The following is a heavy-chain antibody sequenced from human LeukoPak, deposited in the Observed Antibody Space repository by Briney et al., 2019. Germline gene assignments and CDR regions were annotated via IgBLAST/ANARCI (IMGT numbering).Heavy chain of an antibody. CDR1: GYTFTNYY. CDR2: IPPSGGST. CDR3: ARLGVPTAIVYFDY. D-gene: IGHD2-2*01. V-gene: IGHV1-46*01. J-gene: IGHJ4*02. Sequence: ASVKVSCKASGYTFTNYYIHWVRQAPGQGLEWMGIIPPSGGSTNYAQKFQGRATMTRDTSTSTVYMELSSLRSEDTAVYYCARLGVPTAIVYFDYWGQGTLVTVSS.